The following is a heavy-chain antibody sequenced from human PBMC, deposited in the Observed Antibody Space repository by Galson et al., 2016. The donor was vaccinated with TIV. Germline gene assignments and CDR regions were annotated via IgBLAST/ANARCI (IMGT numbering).Heavy chain of an antibody. CDR2: SHGGGPNL. D-gene: IGHD2-21*01. Sequence: SLRLSCAGSGFTFSIYAMSWVRQTPERGLEWVSSHGGGPNLFYSDSVRGRFTLSRDDVKNTVYLDMHSLRSEDTSMYYCVKDAISFNSAYDAFDIWGQGTVVTVSS. V-gene: IGHV3-23*01. J-gene: IGHJ3*02. CDR3: VKDAISFNSAYDAFDI. CDR1: GFTFSIYA.